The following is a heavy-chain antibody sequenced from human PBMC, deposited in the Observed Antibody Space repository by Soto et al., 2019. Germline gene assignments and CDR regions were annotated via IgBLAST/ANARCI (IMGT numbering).Heavy chain of an antibody. CDR3: ARGIATGQLDP. Sequence: QVPLVQSGAEVKKPGASVMLSCKSSGYTFTTYTMNWVRQAPGQRHEWMGWINPVNGNTKSSQKFQDRVIITRDTSASTAYMERRSLRSEDTAVYYCARGIATGQLDPWGQGTLVIVSS. CDR2: INPVNGNT. J-gene: IGHJ5*02. CDR1: GYTFTTYT. D-gene: IGHD6-13*01. V-gene: IGHV1-3*01.